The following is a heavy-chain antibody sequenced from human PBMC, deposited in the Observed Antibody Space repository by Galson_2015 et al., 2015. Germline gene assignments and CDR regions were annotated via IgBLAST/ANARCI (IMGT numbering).Heavy chain of an antibody. Sequence: SLRLSCAASGFTFTSAYMSWIRQAPGKGLEWVSYISSSSSTIYYADSVKGRFTISRDNAKNSLYLQMNSLRDEDTAVYYCARGGVTIFGVVIPLDYWGQGTLVTVSS. V-gene: IGHV3-48*02. CDR1: GFTFTSAY. CDR3: ARGGVTIFGVVIPLDY. D-gene: IGHD3-3*01. J-gene: IGHJ4*02. CDR2: ISSSSSTI.